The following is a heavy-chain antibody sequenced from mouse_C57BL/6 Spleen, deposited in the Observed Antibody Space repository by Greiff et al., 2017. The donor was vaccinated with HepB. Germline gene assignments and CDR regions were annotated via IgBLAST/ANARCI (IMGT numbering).Heavy chain of an antibody. CDR3: ARGGSRMDY. CDR1: GYTFTSYW. Sequence: QVQLQQPGAELVRPGSSVKLSCKASGYTFTSYWMDWVKQRPGHGLEWIGNIYPSDSETHYNQKFKDKATLTGDKSSSTAYMQRSSLTSEDSAVYYCARGGSRMDYWGQGTSVTVSS. CDR2: IYPSDSET. V-gene: IGHV1-61*01. J-gene: IGHJ4*01.